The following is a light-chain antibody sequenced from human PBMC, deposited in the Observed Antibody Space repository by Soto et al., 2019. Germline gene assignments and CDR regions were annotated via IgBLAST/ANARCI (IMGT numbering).Light chain of an antibody. CDR3: SSYAGSNNLV. CDR1: SSDVGGYNF. CDR2: EVS. V-gene: IGLV2-8*01. Sequence: QSALTQPPSASGSPGQSVTISCTGTSSDVGGYNFVSWYQQHPGKAPKLIIYEVSKRPSGVPDRFSGSKSGNTASLTVSGLQAEDEAAYYCSSYAGSNNLVFGGGTKVTVL. J-gene: IGLJ3*02.